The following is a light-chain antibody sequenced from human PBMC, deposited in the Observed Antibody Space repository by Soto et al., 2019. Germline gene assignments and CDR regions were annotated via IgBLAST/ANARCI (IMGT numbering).Light chain of an antibody. Sequence: QSVLTQPPSVSGAPGQRVTISCTGSSSNIGAGYDVDWYQQLPGTAPQLLIYGNSIRPSGVPDRFSGSKSGTSASLAITGLRAEDEADYYCLSYTGGSTDVVFGGGTKLTVL. J-gene: IGLJ2*01. CDR2: GNS. CDR1: SSNIGAGYD. V-gene: IGLV1-40*01. CDR3: LSYTGGSTDVV.